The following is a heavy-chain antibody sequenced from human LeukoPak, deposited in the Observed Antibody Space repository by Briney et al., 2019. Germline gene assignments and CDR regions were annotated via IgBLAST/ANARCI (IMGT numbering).Heavy chain of an antibody. Sequence: GGSLRLSCAASGFTFSNYWMHWVRQALGKGLVWVSSIKTDGSITYYADSAKGRFTISRDNAKNSLYLQMSSLRAEDTAVYYCVRGGGPSYKYNAFDIWGQGTVVTVSS. J-gene: IGHJ3*02. D-gene: IGHD2-15*01. V-gene: IGHV3-74*01. CDR3: VRGGGPSYKYNAFDI. CDR2: IKTDGSIT. CDR1: GFTFSNYW.